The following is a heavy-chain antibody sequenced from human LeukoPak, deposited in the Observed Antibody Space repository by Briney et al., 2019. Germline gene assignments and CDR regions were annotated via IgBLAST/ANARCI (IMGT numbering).Heavy chain of an antibody. Sequence: GASVKVSCKASGYTFTGYYMHWVRQAPGQGLEWMGWINPNNGGTNYAQKFQGRVTMTRDTSISTAYMELSRLRSDDTAVYYCARVYDSSGYYPSGFDYWGQGTLVTVSS. V-gene: IGHV1-2*02. CDR2: INPNNGGT. CDR3: ARVYDSSGYYPSGFDY. J-gene: IGHJ4*02. CDR1: GYTFTGYY. D-gene: IGHD3-22*01.